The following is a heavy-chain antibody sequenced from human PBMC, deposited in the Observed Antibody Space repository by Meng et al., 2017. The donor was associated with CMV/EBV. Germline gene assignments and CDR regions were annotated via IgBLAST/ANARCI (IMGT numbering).Heavy chain of an antibody. Sequence: GESLKISCAACGFTFRRYDMHWVRQATGKGLQWVSLIGTTGDTYYPGSVKGQFSISGESAKSSLYLQVNSLRAGDTAVYYCARDPPPIVVETYGMDVWGQGTTVTVSS. J-gene: IGHJ6*02. V-gene: IGHV3-13*03. CDR3: ARDPPPIVVETYGMDV. D-gene: IGHD2-2*01. CDR2: IGTTGDT. CDR1: GFTFRRYD.